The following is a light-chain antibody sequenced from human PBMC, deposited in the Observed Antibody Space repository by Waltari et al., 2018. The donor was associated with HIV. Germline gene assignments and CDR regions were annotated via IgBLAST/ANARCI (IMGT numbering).Light chain of an antibody. Sequence: QAGLTQPPSVSKGMSQTATLTCTGNSTTVGNQGEAWLQQHQGHPPKLLSYRDNKRPSGIAERFSASRSGNTASLTITGVQPEDEAYYFCATWDISLSAVVFGGGTTLTVL. CDR1: STTVGNQG. CDR3: ATWDISLSAVV. J-gene: IGLJ2*01. V-gene: IGLV10-54*04. CDR2: RDN.